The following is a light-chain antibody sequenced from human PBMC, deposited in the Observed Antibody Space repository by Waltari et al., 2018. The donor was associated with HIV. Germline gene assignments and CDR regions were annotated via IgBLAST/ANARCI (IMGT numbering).Light chain of an antibody. CDR2: GAS. V-gene: IGKV3-15*01. Sequence: ETVMTQSPATLSVSPGDTATLSCRASQSVSSNLAWYQQKPGQAPRLLIYGASTRATGIPARFSGSGSGTEFTLTISSLQSEDFAVYYCQQYNNWPPWTFGQGTKVEIK. CDR1: QSVSSN. J-gene: IGKJ1*01. CDR3: QQYNNWPPWT.